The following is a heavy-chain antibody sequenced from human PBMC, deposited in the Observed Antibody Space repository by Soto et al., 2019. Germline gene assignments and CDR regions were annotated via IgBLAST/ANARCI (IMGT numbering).Heavy chain of an antibody. D-gene: IGHD7-27*01. CDR3: ACNWGNSLKNWLDP. CDR2: ISPKSGGT. CDR1: GYSFIDYY. V-gene: IGHV1-2*02. J-gene: IGHJ5*02. Sequence: ASVKVSCKASGYSFIDYYMHWVRQAPGQGFEWMGRISPKSGGTNYAQKFEGRVTMTWDTSLNTAYMELSSLISEDTAVYYCACNWGNSLKNWLDPWGQGTRVTVSS.